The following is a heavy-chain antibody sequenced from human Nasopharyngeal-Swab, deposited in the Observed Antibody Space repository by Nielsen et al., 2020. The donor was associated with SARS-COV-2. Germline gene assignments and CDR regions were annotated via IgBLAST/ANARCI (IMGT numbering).Heavy chain of an antibody. CDR2: IYYGGST. CDR3: ATLSSSWYEYYFDY. Sequence: SETLSLTCTVSGGSISSSTYYWAWIRQPPGKGLEWIGSIYYGGSTYYNPSPKSRVTISVDTSKNQFSLKLSSVTAADTAVYYCATLSSSWYEYYFDYWGQGTLVTVSS. V-gene: IGHV4-39*01. CDR1: GGSISSSTYY. D-gene: IGHD6-13*01. J-gene: IGHJ4*02.